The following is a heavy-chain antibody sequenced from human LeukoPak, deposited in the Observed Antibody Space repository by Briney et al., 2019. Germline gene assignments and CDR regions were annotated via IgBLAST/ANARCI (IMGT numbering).Heavy chain of an antibody. Sequence: GGSLRLPCAASGFSVSNNYINWVRQAPGKGLEWVANIKQDGSEKYYVDSVRGRFTISRDNAKNSLYLQMNSLRAEDTAVYYCARDPYSSGWPSYYYYGMDVWGQGTTVTVSS. CDR3: ARDPYSSGWPSYYYYGMDV. CDR1: GFSVSNNY. D-gene: IGHD6-19*01. J-gene: IGHJ6*02. CDR2: IKQDGSEK. V-gene: IGHV3-7*01.